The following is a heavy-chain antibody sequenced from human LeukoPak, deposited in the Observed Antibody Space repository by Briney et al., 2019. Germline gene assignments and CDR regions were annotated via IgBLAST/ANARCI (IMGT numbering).Heavy chain of an antibody. Sequence: PSETLSLTCAVSGYSISSGYYWGWIRQPAGKGLEWIGRIYTSGSTNYNPSLKSRVTMSVDTSKNQFSLKLSSVTAADTAVYYCARGHGYSGYDYYFDYWGQGTLVTVSS. D-gene: IGHD5-12*01. J-gene: IGHJ4*02. V-gene: IGHV4-4*07. CDR3: ARGHGYSGYDYYFDY. CDR1: GYSISSGYY. CDR2: IYTSGST.